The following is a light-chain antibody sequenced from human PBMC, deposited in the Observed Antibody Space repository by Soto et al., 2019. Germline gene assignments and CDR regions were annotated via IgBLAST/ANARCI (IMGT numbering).Light chain of an antibody. J-gene: IGKJ5*01. CDR1: QSVSSSY. Sequence: EIVLTQSPGTLSLSPGERATLSCRASQSVSSSYLAWYQQKPGQAPRLLIYGSSSRATGIPDRFSRSGSGTDFTLTISRLEPEDFAVYYCQQYGSSPLTFGQGTRLETK. CDR3: QQYGSSPLT. V-gene: IGKV3-20*01. CDR2: GSS.